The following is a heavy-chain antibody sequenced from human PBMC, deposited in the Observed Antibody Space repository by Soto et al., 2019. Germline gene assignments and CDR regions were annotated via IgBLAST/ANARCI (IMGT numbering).Heavy chain of an antibody. CDR3: ARAPEDIVLVPAATQSYYYGMDV. Sequence: QVQLVESGGGVVQPGRSLRLSCAASGFTFSSYAMHWVRQAPGKGLEWVAVISYDGSNKYYADSVKGRFTISRDNSKNTLYLQMNSLRAEDTAVYYCARAPEDIVLVPAATQSYYYGMDVWGQGTTVTVSS. CDR2: ISYDGSNK. CDR1: GFTFSSYA. D-gene: IGHD2-2*01. V-gene: IGHV3-30-3*01. J-gene: IGHJ6*02.